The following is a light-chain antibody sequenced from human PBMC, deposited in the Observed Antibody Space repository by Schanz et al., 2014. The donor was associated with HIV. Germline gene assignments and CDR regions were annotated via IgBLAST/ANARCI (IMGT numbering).Light chain of an antibody. CDR3: QQRSNWLRT. CDR2: GAS. Sequence: ETVMTQSPAPLSVSPGESATLSCRASQSVSSNLAWYQQKPGQAPRLLIYGASTRATGIPARFSGRGSGTDFTLTISSLEPEDFAVYYCQQRSNWLRTFGQGTKVEIK. V-gene: IGKV3-15*01. CDR1: QSVSSN. J-gene: IGKJ1*01.